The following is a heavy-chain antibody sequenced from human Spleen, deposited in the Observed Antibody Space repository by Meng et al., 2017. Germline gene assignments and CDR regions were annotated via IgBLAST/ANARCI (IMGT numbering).Heavy chain of an antibody. CDR3: ARDLWDGYKG. V-gene: IGHV3-21*01. CDR1: GVTFSSYA. CDR2: ISSSSSYI. Sequence: EVQLVESGGGRVKPGGSLRLSCAASGVTFSSYAMSWVRQAPGKGLEWVSSISSSSSYIKYTDSVKGRFTISRDNAKNSLYLQMNSLRAEDTAVYYCARDLWDGYKGWGQGTLVTVSS. J-gene: IGHJ4*02. D-gene: IGHD5-24*01.